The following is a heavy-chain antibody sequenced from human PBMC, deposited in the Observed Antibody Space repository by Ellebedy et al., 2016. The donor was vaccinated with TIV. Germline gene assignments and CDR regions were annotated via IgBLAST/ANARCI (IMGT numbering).Heavy chain of an antibody. CDR1: GYTFTDYG. Sequence: AASVKVSCKASGYTFTDYGITWLRQAPGQGLERMGWMNPNSGNTGHAQNFQGRVTMTRNTSISTAYMELSSLRSEDTAVYYCARGRGYYDSKSYYKGHDYWGQGTLVTVSS. V-gene: IGHV1-8*02. CDR2: MNPNSGNT. D-gene: IGHD3-10*01. CDR3: ARGRGYYDSKSYYKGHDY. J-gene: IGHJ4*02.